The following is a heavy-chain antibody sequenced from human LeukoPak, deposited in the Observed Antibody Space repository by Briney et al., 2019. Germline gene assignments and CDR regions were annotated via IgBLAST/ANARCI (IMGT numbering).Heavy chain of an antibody. CDR3: ARGSDSSGYYY. CDR1: GGSISSGGYS. J-gene: IGHJ4*02. Sequence: SETLSLTCAVSGGSISSGGYSWSWIRQPPGTGLEWIGYIYHSGSTYYNPSLKSRVTISVDRSKNQFSLKLSSVTAADTAVYYCARGSDSSGYYYWGQGTLVTVSS. V-gene: IGHV4-30-2*01. CDR2: IYHSGST. D-gene: IGHD3-22*01.